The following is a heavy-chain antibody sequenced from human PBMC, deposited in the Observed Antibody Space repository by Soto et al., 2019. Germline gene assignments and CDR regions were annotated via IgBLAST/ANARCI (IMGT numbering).Heavy chain of an antibody. D-gene: IGHD2-15*01. CDR2: INTDGLS. Sequence: SETLSLTCSVSGVTITSYYWSWIRQSAGGGLEWMGRINTDGLSTYSPSFKSRLTMSLDTSKNQVSLRLISVTAADTAVYFCARVPVAVAATEDYYGLDVWGQGTTVTVSS. J-gene: IGHJ6*02. CDR1: GVTITSYY. V-gene: IGHV4-4*07. CDR3: ARVPVAVAATEDYYGLDV.